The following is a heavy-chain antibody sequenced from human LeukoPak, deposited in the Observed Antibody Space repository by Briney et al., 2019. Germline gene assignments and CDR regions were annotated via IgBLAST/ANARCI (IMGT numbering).Heavy chain of an antibody. D-gene: IGHD4-11*01. J-gene: IGHJ6*03. V-gene: IGHV3-30*02. CDR1: GFTFSSYG. CDR3: VKDTATPVTGGYFYYYMDV. CDR2: IRYDTINK. Sequence: GGSLRLSSAASGFTFSSYGMHWVRQAPGKGLEWVAFIRYDTINKYYADSVEGRFTISRDDSKNTLYLQMNSLRAEDTAVYYCVKDTATPVTGGYFYYYMDVWGNGTTVTVSS.